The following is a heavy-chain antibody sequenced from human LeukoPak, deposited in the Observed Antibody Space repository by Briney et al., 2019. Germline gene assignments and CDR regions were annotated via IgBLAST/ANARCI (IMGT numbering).Heavy chain of an antibody. V-gene: IGHV4-4*07. Sequence: SETLSLTCTVSGGSIGSYYWSWIRQSAAKGLEWIGRIYTSGNTNYNPSLKSRVTMSVDTSKNQFSLKLSSVTAADTAVYYCARVGLRQTAWFDPWGQGTLVTVSS. D-gene: IGHD5-12*01. CDR2: IYTSGNT. CDR1: GGSIGSYY. CDR3: ARVGLRQTAWFDP. J-gene: IGHJ5*02.